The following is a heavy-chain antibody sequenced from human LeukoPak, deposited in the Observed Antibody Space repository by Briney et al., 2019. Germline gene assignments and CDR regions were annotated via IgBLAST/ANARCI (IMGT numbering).Heavy chain of an antibody. V-gene: IGHV4-38-2*02. CDR2: IYHSGST. J-gene: IGHJ4*02. Sequence: SETLSLTCTVSGYSITSGYYWGWIRQPPGKGLEWIGSIYHSGSTHYNPSLNSRVTMSVDTSKNQVSLKLSSVTAADTAVYYCASSRIYDYVWGSYRNDYWGQGTPVTVSS. CDR1: GYSITSGYY. CDR3: ASSRIYDYVWGSYRNDY. D-gene: IGHD3-16*02.